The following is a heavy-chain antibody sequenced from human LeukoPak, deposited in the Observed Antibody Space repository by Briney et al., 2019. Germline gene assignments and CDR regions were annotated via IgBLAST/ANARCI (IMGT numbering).Heavy chain of an antibody. CDR3: ARWSIAAAGVPYYYYYMDV. J-gene: IGHJ6*03. D-gene: IGHD6-13*01. V-gene: IGHV4-61*10. Sequence: SETLSLTCTVSGDSITSGNFYWTWIRQPAGKGLEWIGRIYGSGSTNYSPSLKSRVTISVDTSKNQFSLKLSSVTAADTAVYYCARWSIAAAGVPYYYYYMDVWGKGTTVTVSS. CDR1: GDSITSGNFY. CDR2: IYGSGST.